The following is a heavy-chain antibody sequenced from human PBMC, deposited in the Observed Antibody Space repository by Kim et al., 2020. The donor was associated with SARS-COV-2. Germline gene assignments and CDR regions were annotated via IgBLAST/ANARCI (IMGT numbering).Heavy chain of an antibody. CDR2: ISYDGGSQ. CDR1: GFTFYGYA. V-gene: IGHV3-30*04. J-gene: IGHJ4*02. CDR3: ARVARGVIAGGHCDY. D-gene: IGHD3-10*01. Sequence: GGSLRLSCAASGFTFYGYAMDWVRQAPGKGLEWVAVISYDGGSQYYADSVKGRFTISRDNSKNTVYLQINSLRPEDTGIYYCARVARGVIAGGHCDYRGQGTLVTVSS.